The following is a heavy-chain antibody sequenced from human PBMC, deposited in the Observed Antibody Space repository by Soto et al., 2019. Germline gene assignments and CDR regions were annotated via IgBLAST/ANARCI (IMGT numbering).Heavy chain of an antibody. CDR2: ISGSGGST. CDR3: AKEERYYDSSGYYYKDYFDY. V-gene: IGHV3-23*01. J-gene: IGHJ4*02. D-gene: IGHD3-22*01. CDR1: GFTFSSYA. Sequence: GSLRLSCAASGFTFSSYAMSWGRQAPGKGLEWVSAISGSGGSTYYADSVKGRFTISRDNSKNTLYLQMNSLRAEDTAVYYCAKEERYYDSSGYYYKDYFDYWGQGTLVTVSS.